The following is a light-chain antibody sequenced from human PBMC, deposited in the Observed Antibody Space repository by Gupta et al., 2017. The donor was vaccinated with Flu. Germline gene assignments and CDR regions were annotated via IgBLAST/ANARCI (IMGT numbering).Light chain of an antibody. Sequence: QSVLTQTPSASGTPGQGVTISCSGSSSNIGSNYVYWYQQLPGTAPNLLIYRNSQRPSGVPDRFSGSKSGTSASLAISGLRAEDEADYYCAAWDASLSGYVFGTGTKVTVL. CDR3: AAWDASLSGYV. V-gene: IGLV1-47*01. CDR1: SSNIGSNY. CDR2: RNS. J-gene: IGLJ1*01.